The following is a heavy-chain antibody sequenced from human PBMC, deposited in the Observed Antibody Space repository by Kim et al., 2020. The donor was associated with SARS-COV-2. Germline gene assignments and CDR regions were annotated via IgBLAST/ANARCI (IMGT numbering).Heavy chain of an antibody. V-gene: IGHV1-69*13. Sequence: SVKVSCKASGGSFSTYAISWVRQAPGQGLEWMGGIIPIFGAPNYAQKFQGRVTITADESMSTAYMELSSLRSEDTAVYYCARVNTQYCSSTSCLQNYYYYGMDVWGQGTTVTVSS. CDR1: GGSFSTYA. CDR2: IIPIFGAP. D-gene: IGHD2-2*01. CDR3: ARVNTQYCSSTSCLQNYYYYGMDV. J-gene: IGHJ6*02.